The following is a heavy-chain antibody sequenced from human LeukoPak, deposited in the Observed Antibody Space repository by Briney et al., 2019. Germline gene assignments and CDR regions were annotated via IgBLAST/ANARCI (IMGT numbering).Heavy chain of an antibody. D-gene: IGHD5-12*01. CDR1: GYTFTSYG. J-gene: IGHJ6*03. Sequence: ASVKVSCKASGYTFTSYGFSWVRQAPGQGLEWMGWISVYNVNTNYAQKLQGRVTMTTDTSTSTAYMELRSLRSDDTAVYYCARRGLRTREYYMDVWGKGTTVTISS. CDR3: ARRGLRTREYYMDV. CDR2: ISVYNVNT. V-gene: IGHV1-18*01.